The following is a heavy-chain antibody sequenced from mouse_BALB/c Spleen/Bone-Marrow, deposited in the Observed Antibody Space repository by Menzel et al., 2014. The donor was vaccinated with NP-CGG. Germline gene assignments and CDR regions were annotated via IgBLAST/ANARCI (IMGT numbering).Heavy chain of an antibody. CDR2: ISNGGGST. D-gene: IGHD1-1*01. Sequence: EVKLMESGGGLVQPGGSLKLSCAASGFTFSSDSMSWVRPTPEKRLEWVAYISNGGGSTYYPDTVKGRFTISRDNAKNTLYLQMSTLKSEDTAMYFCARHGLYYGSSSFANWGQGTLVTVSA. CDR3: ARHGLYYGSSSFAN. V-gene: IGHV5-12-2*01. CDR1: GFTFSSDS. J-gene: IGHJ3*01.